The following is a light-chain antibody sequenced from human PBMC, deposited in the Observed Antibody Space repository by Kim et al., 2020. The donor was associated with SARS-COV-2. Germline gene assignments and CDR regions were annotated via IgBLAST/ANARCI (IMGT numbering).Light chain of an antibody. J-gene: IGLJ3*02. Sequence: QFVLTQPPSASGTPGQRVTISCSGSSSDIGSNYVYWYQQLPASAPKLLIYTNNQRPSGVPDRFSGSKSGASASLAISGLRSEDEAGYYCAAWDDSLSALVFGGGTQLTVL. V-gene: IGLV1-47*01. CDR1: SSDIGSNY. CDR2: TNN. CDR3: AAWDDSLSALV.